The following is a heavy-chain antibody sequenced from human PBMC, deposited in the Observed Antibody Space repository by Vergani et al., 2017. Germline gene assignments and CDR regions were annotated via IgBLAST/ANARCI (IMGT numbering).Heavy chain of an antibody. CDR1: GGSFSGYY. J-gene: IGHJ4*02. D-gene: IGHD3-22*01. CDR2: INHSGST. Sequence: QVQLPQWGAGLLKPSETLSLTCAVYGGSFSGYYWSWIRQPPGKGLEWGGEINHSGSTNYNPSLKSRVTISVDTSKNQFSLKLSSVTAADTAVYYCATSGYSGGFDYLGQGTLVTVSS. CDR3: ATSGYSGGFDY. V-gene: IGHV4-34*01.